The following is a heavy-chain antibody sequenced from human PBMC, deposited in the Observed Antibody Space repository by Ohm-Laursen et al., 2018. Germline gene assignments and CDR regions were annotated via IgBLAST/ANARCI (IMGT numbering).Heavy chain of an antibody. J-gene: IGHJ4*02. Sequence: SLRLSCTASGFTFGTYSMNWVRQAPGKGLEWLSYIDASGGTIYYADSLKGRFTISRDNAKNSLYLQMNNLRGEDTATYYCARGAPFYGGFDYWGQGTLVTVSS. CDR3: ARGAPFYGGFDY. V-gene: IGHV3-48*01. D-gene: IGHD2/OR15-2a*01. CDR2: IDASGGTI. CDR1: GFTFGTYS.